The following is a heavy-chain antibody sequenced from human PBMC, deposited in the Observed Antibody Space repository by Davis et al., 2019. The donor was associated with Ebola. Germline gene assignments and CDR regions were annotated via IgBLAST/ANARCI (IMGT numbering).Heavy chain of an antibody. Sequence: GESLKLSCAASVFTFSGSAMHWLRQASGKGLEWVGRIRSKANSYATAYAASVKGRFTISRDDSKNTAYLQMNSLKTEDTAVYYCTATVTNDYWGQGTLVTVSS. J-gene: IGHJ4*02. V-gene: IGHV3-73*01. D-gene: IGHD4-17*01. CDR1: VFTFSGSA. CDR3: TATVTNDY. CDR2: IRSKANSYAT.